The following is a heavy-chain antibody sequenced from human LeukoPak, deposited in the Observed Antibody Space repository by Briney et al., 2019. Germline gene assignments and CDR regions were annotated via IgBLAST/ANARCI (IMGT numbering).Heavy chain of an antibody. J-gene: IGHJ6*02. D-gene: IGHD2/OR15-2a*01. V-gene: IGHV7-4-1*02. CDR1: GYIFNSYA. Sequence: ASVKVSCKASGYIFNSYAMDWVRQAPGQGLEWMGWINTNTGNPTYAQGFTGRFVFSLDTSVSTAYLEISSLKAEDTAVYYCARARYCIGTTCPAGYYGMDVWGQGTTVTVSS. CDR3: ARARYCIGTTCPAGYYGMDV. CDR2: INTNTGNP.